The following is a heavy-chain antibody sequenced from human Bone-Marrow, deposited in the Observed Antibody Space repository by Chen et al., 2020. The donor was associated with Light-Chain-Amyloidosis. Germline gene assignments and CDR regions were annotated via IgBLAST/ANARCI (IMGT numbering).Heavy chain of an antibody. CDR2: INPNSGGT. CDR1: GYTFTGYY. Sequence: QVQLVQSGAEVKKPGASVKVSCKASGYTFTGYYMHWVRQAPGQGLEWMGWINPNSGGTNYAQKVQGRVTMTRDTSISTAYMELSRLRSDDTAVYYCARALGIVGATTFHGGYYFDYWGQGTLVTVSS. D-gene: IGHD1-26*01. CDR3: ARALGIVGATTFHGGYYFDY. J-gene: IGHJ4*02. V-gene: IGHV1-2*02.